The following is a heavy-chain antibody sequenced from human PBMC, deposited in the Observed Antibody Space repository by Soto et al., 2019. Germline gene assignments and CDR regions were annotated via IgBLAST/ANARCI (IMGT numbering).Heavy chain of an antibody. J-gene: IGHJ4*02. CDR2: ISTYSGNT. V-gene: IGHV1-18*01. CDR3: ARNPSGSSFDY. Sequence: ASVKVSCKASGYTFLSYGISWVRQAPGQGLEWMGWISTYSGNTDYAQGLQDRVTLTTDTSTSTAYMELRSLRSDDTAVYYCARNPSGSSFDYWGQGTLVTVSS. CDR1: GYTFLSYG. D-gene: IGHD1-26*01.